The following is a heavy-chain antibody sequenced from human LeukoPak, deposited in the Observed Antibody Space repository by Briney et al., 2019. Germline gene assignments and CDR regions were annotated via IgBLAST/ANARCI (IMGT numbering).Heavy chain of an antibody. CDR2: INTDGSGT. CDR1: GFXFRTYW. D-gene: IGHD3-16*01. V-gene: IGHV3-74*01. Sequence: PGGSLRLSCAASGFXFRTYWIHWVRQAPGKGLLWGSRINTDGSGTIYADSVKGRFTISRDNANNTLYLQMNSLRAEDTALYYCARAKPGGNWFDPWGQGTLVTVSS. CDR3: ARAKPGGNWFDP. J-gene: IGHJ5*02.